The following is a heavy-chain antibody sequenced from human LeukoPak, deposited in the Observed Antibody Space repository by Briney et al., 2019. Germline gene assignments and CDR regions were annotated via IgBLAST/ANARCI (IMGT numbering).Heavy chain of an antibody. V-gene: IGHV4-38-2*01. J-gene: IGHJ4*02. CDR2: IYHSGST. Sequence: PSETLSLTCAVSGYSISSGYYWGWIRQPPGKGLEWIGNIYHSGSTYYNPSLKSRVTISVDTSKNQFSLKLSSVTAADTAVYYCARSGYSYEFDYWGQGALVTVSS. CDR3: ARSGYSYEFDY. D-gene: IGHD5-18*01. CDR1: GYSISSGYY.